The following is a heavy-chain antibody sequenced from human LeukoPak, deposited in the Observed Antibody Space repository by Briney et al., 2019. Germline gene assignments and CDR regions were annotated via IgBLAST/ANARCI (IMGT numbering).Heavy chain of an antibody. J-gene: IGHJ4*02. CDR2: IKHDGSEK. CDR3: ARDWDYYNDFEY. CDR1: GFTLSRYW. D-gene: IGHD3-10*01. Sequence: GGSLRLSCAAPGFTLSRYWMSWVRQAPGKGLEWVANIKHDGSEKYYVDSVKGRFTISRDNAKNSLYLQMNSLRGEDTAVYYCARDWDYYNDFEYWGQGTLVTVSS. V-gene: IGHV3-7*04.